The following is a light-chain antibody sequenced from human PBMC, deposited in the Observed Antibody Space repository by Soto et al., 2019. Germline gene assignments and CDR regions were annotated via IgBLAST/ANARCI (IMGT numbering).Light chain of an antibody. CDR2: AAS. Sequence: DVQMTQSPSSVSASVGDRVTITCRASQDIRSWLTWYEQKPGQAPKLLIYAASTLQNGVTSRFSGSGYGTDFTLTLSGLQPEDFATYYCQQANGVPHTVGQGTRLDIK. J-gene: IGKJ2*01. CDR3: QQANGVPHT. V-gene: IGKV1-12*01. CDR1: QDIRSW.